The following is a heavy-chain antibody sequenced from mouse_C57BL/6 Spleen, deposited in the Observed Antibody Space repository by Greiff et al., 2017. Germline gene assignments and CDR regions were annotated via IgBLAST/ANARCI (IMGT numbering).Heavy chain of an antibody. Sequence: QVQLQQPGAELVMPGASVKLSCKASGYTFTSYWMHWVKQRPGQGLEWIGEIDPSDSYTNYNQKFKGKSTLTVDKSSSTAYMQLSSLTSEDSAVYYCARSGGSYDFDYWGQGTTLPVSS. D-gene: IGHD1-1*01. CDR1: GYTFTSYW. CDR2: IDPSDSYT. CDR3: ARSGGSYDFDY. J-gene: IGHJ2*01. V-gene: IGHV1-69*01.